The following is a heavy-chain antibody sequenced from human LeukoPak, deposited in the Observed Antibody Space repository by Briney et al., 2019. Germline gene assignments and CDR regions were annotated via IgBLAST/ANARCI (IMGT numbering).Heavy chain of an antibody. Sequence: SETLSLTCTVSDYSISSSYYWGWIRQPPGKGLEWFGIIYHSGSTYYNPSLKSRVTISVDTSKNQFSLKLSSVTAADTAVYYCARAGYSYGYSPYYYYYMDVWGKGTTVTISS. CDR3: ARAGYSYGYSPYYYYYMDV. J-gene: IGHJ6*03. V-gene: IGHV4-38-2*02. CDR2: IYHSGST. D-gene: IGHD5-18*01. CDR1: DYSISSSYY.